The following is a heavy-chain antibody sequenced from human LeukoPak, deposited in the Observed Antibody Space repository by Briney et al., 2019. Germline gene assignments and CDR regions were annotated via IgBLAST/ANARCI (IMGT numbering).Heavy chain of an antibody. CDR1: GGSISNYY. D-gene: IGHD6-13*01. CDR3: ARNLIPEQLVLNF. CDR2: IYYTGST. Sequence: SETLSLTCTVSGGSISNYYWNWIRQPPGKGLEWVGYIYYTGSTNYNPSLKSRVTMSVDTSKNQFSLNLKSVTPEDTAVYYCARNLIPEQLVLNFWGQGTLVTVSS. J-gene: IGHJ4*02. V-gene: IGHV4-59*01.